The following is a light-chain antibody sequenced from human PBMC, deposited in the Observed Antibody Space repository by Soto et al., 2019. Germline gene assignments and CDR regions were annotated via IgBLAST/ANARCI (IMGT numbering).Light chain of an antibody. CDR3: LQHNTYPYT. J-gene: IGKJ2*01. V-gene: IGKV3-15*01. CDR1: QSVAFH. Sequence: EIVMTQSPATLSVSPGETATLSCRASQSVAFHLAWYQQKPGQGPRLLIYGAFTRATGIPARFSGSGSGTEFTLTISSLQSEDFAVYYCLQHNTYPYTFGQGTKLEIK. CDR2: GAF.